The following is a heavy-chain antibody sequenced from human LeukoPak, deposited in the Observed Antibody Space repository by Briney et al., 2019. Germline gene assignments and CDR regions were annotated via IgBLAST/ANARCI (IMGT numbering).Heavy chain of an antibody. D-gene: IGHD2-15*01. V-gene: IGHV3-7*05. CDR1: GFTFSNYW. CDR3: AREDQPRGTFDY. J-gene: IGHJ4*02. Sequence: GGSLRLSCAASGFTFSNYWMSWVRQAPGKGLVWVANIKQDGSEKYYVDSVKGRFTISRDNAKNSLYLQMNSLRAEDTALYYCAREDQPRGTFDYWGQGILVTVSS. CDR2: IKQDGSEK.